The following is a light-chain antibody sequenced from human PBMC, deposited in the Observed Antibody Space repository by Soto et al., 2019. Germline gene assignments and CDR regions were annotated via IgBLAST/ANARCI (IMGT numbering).Light chain of an antibody. V-gene: IGKV3-15*01. J-gene: IGKJ2*01. CDR2: GGS. CDR1: QNILKS. CDR3: QQYNDWPPYT. Sequence: EIVMTQSPATLSVSPGERATLSCRASQNILKSLAWFQQKPAQAPRLLIYGGSTLATGIPARCSGTGSATEFALTISSLQSEDFAVYYCQQYNDWPPYTFGQGNKVEI.